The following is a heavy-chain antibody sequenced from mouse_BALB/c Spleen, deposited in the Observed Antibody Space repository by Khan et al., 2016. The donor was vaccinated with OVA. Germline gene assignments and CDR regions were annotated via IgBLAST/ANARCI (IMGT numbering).Heavy chain of an antibody. J-gene: IGHJ3*01. Sequence: VQLQESGAELVRPGTSVKVSCKASGYAFTDYMIEWLKQRPGQGLEWIGVINPGSGDTNYKEKLKDKATLTADKSSSTAYMQLSSLTSDDSAVYFCSRSGYGFGAYWGPGTLVTVST. D-gene: IGHD3-2*02. CDR1: GYAFTDYM. V-gene: IGHV1-54*01. CDR3: SRSGYGFGAY. CDR2: INPGSGDT.